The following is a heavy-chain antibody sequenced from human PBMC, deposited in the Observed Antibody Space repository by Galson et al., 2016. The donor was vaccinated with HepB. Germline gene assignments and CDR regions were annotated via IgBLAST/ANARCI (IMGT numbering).Heavy chain of an antibody. CDR3: ARVDGFGEPLYFDC. D-gene: IGHD3-10*01. CDR1: GFPFRRYA. CDR2: ISYDETNK. J-gene: IGHJ4*02. Sequence: LRLSCAASGFPFRRYAMHWVRQAPGKGLEWVAVISYDETNKYYADSVKGRFTISRDNSKNTLYLQMNSLRAEDTAVYYCARVDGFGEPLYFDCWGQGTLVTVSS. V-gene: IGHV3-30*04.